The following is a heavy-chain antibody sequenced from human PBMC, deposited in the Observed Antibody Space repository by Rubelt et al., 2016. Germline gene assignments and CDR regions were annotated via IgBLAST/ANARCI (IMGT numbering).Heavy chain of an antibody. CDR2: LTWRSGSI. CDR1: GFSFDDYA. CDR3: AGIAAVGTLVDY. J-gene: IGHJ4*02. V-gene: IGHV3-9*01. Sequence: EVQLVESGGGLVQPGRSLRLSCVASGFSFDDYAMHWVRQAPGKGLEWVSGLTWRSGSIGYADSVKGRFTISRDNAKNSLYLQMNSLSAEDTALYYCAGIAAVGTLVDYWGQGTLVTVSS. D-gene: IGHD6-13*01.